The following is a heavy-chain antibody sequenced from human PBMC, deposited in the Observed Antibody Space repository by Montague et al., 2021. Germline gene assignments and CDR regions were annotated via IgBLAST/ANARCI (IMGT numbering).Heavy chain of an antibody. Sequence: SLRLSCAASGFTFSSDAMHWVRQAPGKGLEWLTVISYHGSDKYYADSVKGRFTISRDNSKNTLFLQMDSLRAEDTAVYYCARSRYYYDTSDYLDSWGQGTLVTVSS. J-gene: IGHJ4*02. D-gene: IGHD3-22*01. V-gene: IGHV3-30-3*01. CDR2: ISYHGSDK. CDR3: ARSRYYYDTSDYLDS. CDR1: GFTFSSDA.